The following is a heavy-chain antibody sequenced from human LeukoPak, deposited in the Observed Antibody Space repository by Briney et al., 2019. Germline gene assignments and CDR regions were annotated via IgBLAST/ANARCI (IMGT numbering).Heavy chain of an antibody. CDR1: GGSFSGYY. D-gene: IGHD3-10*01. CDR3: ARQRGDFDY. V-gene: IGHV4-34*01. Sequence: SETLSLTCAVYGGSFSGYYWSWIRQPPGKGLEWIGEINHSGSTNYNPSLKSRVTISVDTSKNQFSLKLSSVTAADTAVYYCARQRGDFDYWGQGILVTVSS. J-gene: IGHJ4*02. CDR2: INHSGST.